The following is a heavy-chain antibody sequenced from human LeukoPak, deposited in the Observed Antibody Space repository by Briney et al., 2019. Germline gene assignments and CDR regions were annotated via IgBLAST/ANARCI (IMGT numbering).Heavy chain of an antibody. V-gene: IGHV3-23*01. CDR1: RFTFSSYA. D-gene: IGHD4-23*01. CDR2: ISGSGGNT. J-gene: IGHJ6*02. CDR3: AKGNGGNSGEYFYYGMDV. Sequence: PGGSLRLSCAASRFTFSSYAMTWVRQATGKGLEWVSAISGSGGNTYYADSVKGRFTISRDNSKNTLYLQLTSLRAEDTAVYYCAKGNGGNSGEYFYYGMDVWGQGTTVTVSS.